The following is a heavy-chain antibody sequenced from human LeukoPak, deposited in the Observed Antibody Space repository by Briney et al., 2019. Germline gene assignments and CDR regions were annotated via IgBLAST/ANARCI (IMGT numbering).Heavy chain of an antibody. J-gene: IGHJ6*03. CDR2: INPSGGST. D-gene: IGHD5-18*01. Sequence: ASVKVSCKASGYTFTSHYMHWVRQAPGQGLEWMGIINPSGGSTSYAQKFQGRVTMTRDMSTSTVYMELSSLRSEDTAVYYCARDTGISGYSYGSYAGYYYYMDVWGKGTTVTVSS. CDR3: ARDTGISGYSYGSYAGYYYYMDV. CDR1: GYTFTSHY. V-gene: IGHV1-46*01.